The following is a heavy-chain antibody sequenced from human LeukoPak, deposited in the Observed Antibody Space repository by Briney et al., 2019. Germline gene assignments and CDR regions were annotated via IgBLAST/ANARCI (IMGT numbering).Heavy chain of an antibody. CDR2: INGDGIAI. D-gene: IGHD3-10*01. Sequence: WEYLRLYCAGSGFSCSSHWLHWVRKVPGKGLEWIARINGDGIAINYADSVKGRFTISRDNAKNTVYLQMNSLRVEDTAVFYCARGGSPFYWGRGTPVTVSS. V-gene: IGHV3-74*01. J-gene: IGHJ4*02. CDR1: GFSCSSHW. CDR3: ARGGSPFY.